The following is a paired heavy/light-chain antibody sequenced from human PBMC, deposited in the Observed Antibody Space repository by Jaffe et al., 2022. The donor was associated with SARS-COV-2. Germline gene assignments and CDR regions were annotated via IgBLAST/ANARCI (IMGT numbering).Heavy chain of an antibody. J-gene: IGHJ4*02. V-gene: IGHV3-49*05. D-gene: IGHD4-17*01. CDR1: GFTFGDYA. CDR2: IRSKAYGGTT. Sequence: EVQLVESGGGLVKPGRSLRLSCTASGFTFGDYAMSWFRQAPGKGLEWVGFIRSKAYGGTTEYAASVKGRFTISRDDSKSIAYLQMNSLKTEDTAVYYCTRDRGSPQMTTVTTCFDYWGQGTLVTVSS. CDR3: TRDRGSPQMTTVTTCFDY.
Light chain of an antibody. CDR3: QQLNSYPPI. Sequence: DIQLTQSPSFLSASVGDRVTITCRASQGISSYLAWYQQKPGKAPKLLIYAASTLQSGVPSRFSGSGSGTEFTLTISSLQPEDFATYYCQQLNSYPPIFGQGTRLEIK. CDR1: QGISSY. CDR2: AAS. V-gene: IGKV1-9*01. J-gene: IGKJ5*01.